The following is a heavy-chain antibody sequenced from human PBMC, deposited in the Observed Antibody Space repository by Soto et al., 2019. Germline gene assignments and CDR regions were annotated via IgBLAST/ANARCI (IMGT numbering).Heavy chain of an antibody. Sequence: PETLSLTCTVSGGSISSYYWSWIRQPPGKGLEWIGYIYYSGSTNYNPSLKSRVSMSVDKSNNQFSLKLYSVTAADTAVYYCARVTSFLGSEGAYDGSWFDPWGQGTLVTVSA. J-gene: IGHJ5*02. CDR1: GGSISSYY. V-gene: IGHV4-59*12. CDR3: ARVTSFLGSEGAYDGSWFDP. D-gene: IGHD3-10*01. CDR2: IYYSGST.